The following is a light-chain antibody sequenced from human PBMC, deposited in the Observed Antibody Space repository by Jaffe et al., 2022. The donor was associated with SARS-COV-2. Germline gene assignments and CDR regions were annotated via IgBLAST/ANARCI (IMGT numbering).Light chain of an antibody. V-gene: IGLV1-44*01. Sequence: QSVLTQPPSASGTPGQRVTISCSGSTSNIGSNTVNWYQLLPGTAPKLLIYNDDRRPSGVPDRFSGSRSGTSASLAISGLQSEDEADYYCAAWDDSLNGPVFGGRTKLTVL. CDR2: NDD. CDR3: AAWDDSLNGPV. CDR1: TSNIGSNT. J-gene: IGLJ2*01.